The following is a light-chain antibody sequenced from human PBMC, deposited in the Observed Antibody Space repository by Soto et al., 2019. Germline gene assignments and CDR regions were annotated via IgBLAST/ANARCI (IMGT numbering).Light chain of an antibody. J-gene: IGLJ2*01. Sequence: QSVLTQPPSASGSPGQSVTISCTGTSSDVGAYNYVSWYQQHPGKAPKLMIYEVTKRPSGVPDRFSGSKFGSTASLTVSGLQAEDEADYFCSSYAGRNNLLFGGGTKLTVL. CDR2: EVT. V-gene: IGLV2-8*01. CDR3: SSYAGRNNLL. CDR1: SSDVGAYNY.